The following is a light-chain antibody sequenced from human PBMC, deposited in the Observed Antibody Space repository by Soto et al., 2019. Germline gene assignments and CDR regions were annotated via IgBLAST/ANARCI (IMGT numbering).Light chain of an antibody. V-gene: IGLV2-8*01. CDR1: SSDVGAYNS. CDR2: EVS. Sequence: QSVLTQPPSASGSPGQSVTISCTGTSSDVGAYNSVSWYQQHPGKAPKLMIYEVSKRPSGVPDRSSSSKSGNTASLTVSGSKAEDEADYYRSSCAGSNHYYVFRTGTKLTVL. CDR3: SSCAGSNHYYV. J-gene: IGLJ1*01.